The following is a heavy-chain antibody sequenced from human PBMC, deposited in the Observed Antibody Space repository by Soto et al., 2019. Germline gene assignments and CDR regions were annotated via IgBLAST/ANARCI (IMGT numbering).Heavy chain of an antibody. CDR1: GFTFSSYG. Sequence: HPGGSLRLSCAASGFTFSSYGMHWVRQAPGKGLEWVGFIRSKAYGGTTEYAASVKGRFTISRDDSKSIAYLQMNSLKTEDTAVYYCTRSLGLDWLLYPQYYFDYWGQGTLVTVSS. J-gene: IGHJ4*02. D-gene: IGHD3-9*01. V-gene: IGHV3-49*04. CDR3: TRSLGLDWLLYPQYYFDY. CDR2: IRSKAYGGTT.